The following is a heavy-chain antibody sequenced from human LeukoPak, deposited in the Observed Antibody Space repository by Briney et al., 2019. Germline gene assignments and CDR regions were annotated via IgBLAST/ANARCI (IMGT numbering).Heavy chain of an antibody. CDR2: INHSGST. CDR3: ARRSTMVRGVPQNDAFDI. Sequence: SETLSLTCAVYGGSFSGYYWSWIRQPPGKGLEWIGEINHSGSTNYNPSLKSRVTISVDTSKNQFSLKLSSVTAADTAVYYCARRSTMVRGVPQNDAFDIWGQGTMVTVSS. CDR1: GGSFSGYY. J-gene: IGHJ3*02. V-gene: IGHV4-34*01. D-gene: IGHD3-10*01.